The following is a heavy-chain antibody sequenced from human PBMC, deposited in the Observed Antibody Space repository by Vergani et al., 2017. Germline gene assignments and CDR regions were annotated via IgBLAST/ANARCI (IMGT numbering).Heavy chain of an antibody. CDR3: ARATRGIQEDDAFDI. CDR2: IYYSGST. V-gene: IGHV4-59*11. J-gene: IGHJ3*02. Sequence: QVQLQESGPGLVKPSETLSLTFTVSGGSISSHYWSWIRQPPGKGLEGSGYIYYSGSTNYNPSLKSRVTISVDTSKNQFSLKLSSVTAADTSVYYCARATRGIQEDDAFDIWGQGTMVTVSS. CDR1: GGSISSHY. D-gene: IGHD5-18*01.